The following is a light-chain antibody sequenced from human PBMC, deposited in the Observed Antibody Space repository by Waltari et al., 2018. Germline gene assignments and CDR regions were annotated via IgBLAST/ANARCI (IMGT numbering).Light chain of an antibody. V-gene: IGLV3-25*03. CDR2: RNT. J-gene: IGLJ2*01. Sequence: SPGLTQPPSVSVSPGQTAIITCSGDELADKYIYWFQQKSGQAPVVVIRRNTGRPSGIPERFSASESGTTGTLVISGVQAEDEAEYYCQSADDSGDHVLFGGGTKLTVL. CDR1: ELADKY. CDR3: QSADDSGDHVL.